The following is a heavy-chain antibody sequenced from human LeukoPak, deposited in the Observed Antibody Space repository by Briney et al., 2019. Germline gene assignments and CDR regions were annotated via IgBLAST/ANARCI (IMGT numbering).Heavy chain of an antibody. D-gene: IGHD6-19*01. J-gene: IGHJ4*02. CDR1: GFTFSSYW. CDR3: ARAKAVAGTLRAPGRSYKPHFDY. CDR2: IKQDGSEK. V-gene: IGHV3-7*01. Sequence: PGGSLRLSCTASGFTFSSYWMTWVRQAPGKGLEWVANIKQDGSEKYYVDSVKGRFTISRDNAKNSLYLQMNSLRAEDTAVYYCARAKAVAGTLRAPGRSYKPHFDYWGQGTLVTVSS.